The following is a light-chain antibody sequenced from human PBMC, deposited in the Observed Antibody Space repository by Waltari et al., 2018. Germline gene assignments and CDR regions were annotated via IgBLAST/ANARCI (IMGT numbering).Light chain of an antibody. V-gene: IGLV3-1*01. CDR3: QAWDSSAVV. J-gene: IGLJ3*02. CDR2: RNN. Sequence: SSELTQPPSVSVSPGQTASITCPGDKLGENFPSWYQQRPGQSPVLVIYRNNKRPSGIPERFSGSNSGNTATLTISGTQAMDEADYYCQAWDSSAVVFGGGTRLTVL. CDR1: KLGENF.